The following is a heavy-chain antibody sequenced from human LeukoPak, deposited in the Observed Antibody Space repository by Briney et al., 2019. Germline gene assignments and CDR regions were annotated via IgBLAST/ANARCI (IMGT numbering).Heavy chain of an antibody. D-gene: IGHD2-2*01. CDR2: IYYSGGT. J-gene: IGHJ2*01. Sequence: PSETLSLTCTVSGGSISSNFWSWIRQPPGKGLECIGYIYYSGGTNYNPSLKRRITISVDESKNQYSLKLSSVTAADTAMYYCARTAKVPAAMHTWCFDLWGRGTLVTVSS. V-gene: IGHV4-59*01. CDR1: GGSISSNF. CDR3: ARTAKVPAAMHTWCFDL.